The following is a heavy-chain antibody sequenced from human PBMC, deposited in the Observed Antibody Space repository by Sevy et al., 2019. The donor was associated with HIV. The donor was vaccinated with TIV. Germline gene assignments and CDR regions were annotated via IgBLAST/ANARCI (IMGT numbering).Heavy chain of an antibody. Sequence: GESLKISCAASGFTFSSYAMSWVRQAPGKGLEWVSAISGSGGSTYYADSVKGRFTISRDNSKNTLYLQMNSLRAEDTAVYYCAKGRKGYQLSCFDYWGQGTLVTVSS. D-gene: IGHD2-2*01. CDR3: AKGRKGYQLSCFDY. CDR1: GFTFSSYA. J-gene: IGHJ4*02. V-gene: IGHV3-23*01. CDR2: ISGSGGST.